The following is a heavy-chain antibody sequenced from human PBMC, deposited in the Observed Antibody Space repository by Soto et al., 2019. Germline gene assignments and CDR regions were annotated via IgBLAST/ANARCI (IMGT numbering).Heavy chain of an antibody. D-gene: IGHD6-13*01. J-gene: IGHJ4*02. CDR3: ARCRAAIGPIDY. Sequence: QVQLQDSGPGLVKPSGTLSLTCAVSGGSISSRNWWRWVRQTPGKGLEWIGEIYHSGSTNYNTSLTSRVPISVDKSKTQFSLTRISVTAADTAVYYCARCRAAIGPIDYWGQGTLVTASS. V-gene: IGHV4-4*02. CDR1: GGSISSRNW. CDR2: IYHSGST.